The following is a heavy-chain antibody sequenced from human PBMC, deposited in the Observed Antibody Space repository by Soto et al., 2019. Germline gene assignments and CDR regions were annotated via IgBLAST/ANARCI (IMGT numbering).Heavy chain of an antibody. CDR2: ISGSGGST. J-gene: IGHJ6*02. CDR1: GFTFSSYA. Sequence: EVQLLESGGGLVQPGGSLRLSCAVSGFTFSSYAMSWVRQAPGKGLEWASSISGSGGSTYYADSVKGRFTICRDNSKNTLYLQMNSLRAEDTAVYYCAKDALGDYYYYGMDVWGQGTKGTVSS. CDR3: AKDALGDYYYYGMDV. V-gene: IGHV3-23*01.